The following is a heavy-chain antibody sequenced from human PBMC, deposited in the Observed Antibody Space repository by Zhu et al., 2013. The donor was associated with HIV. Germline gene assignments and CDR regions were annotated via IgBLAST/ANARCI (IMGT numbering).Heavy chain of an antibody. D-gene: IGHD3-10*01. CDR2: IIPILGIA. V-gene: IGHV1-69*08. CDR3: AREFPMVRGVIDYYYYGMDV. CDR1: GGTFSSYT. Sequence: QVQLVQSGAEVKKPGSSVKVSCKASGGTFSSYTISWVRQAPGQGLEWMGRIIPILGIANYAQKFQGRVTITADKSTSTAYMELSSLRSEDTAVYYCAREFPMVRGVIDYYYYGMDVWGQGTTVTVSS. J-gene: IGHJ6*02.